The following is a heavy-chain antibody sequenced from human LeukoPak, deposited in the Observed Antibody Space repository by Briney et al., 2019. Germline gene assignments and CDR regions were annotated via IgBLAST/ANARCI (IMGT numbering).Heavy chain of an antibody. CDR1: GYSFTNYW. CDR2: IYPGDSDT. D-gene: IGHD3-10*01. V-gene: IGHV5-51*01. Sequence: GESLKISCKGSGYSFTNYWIGWVRQMPGKGLEWMGIIYPGDSDTRYSPSFQGQVTISADKSISTAYLQWSSLKASDTAMYYCARQSYYGSGSYYEIDYWGQGTLVTVSS. J-gene: IGHJ4*02. CDR3: ARQSYYGSGSYYEIDY.